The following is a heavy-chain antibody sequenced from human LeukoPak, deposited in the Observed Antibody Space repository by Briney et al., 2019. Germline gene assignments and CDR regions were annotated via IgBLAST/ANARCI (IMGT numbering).Heavy chain of an antibody. CDR2: ISDSGGST. Sequence: GGSLRLSCAASGFTFSNYAMHWVRQAPGKGLEYVSAISDSGGSTYYANSVRGRFTISRDNSKNTLYLQMGSLRTEDMALYYCAGSAGRFGSGGSCFDYWGQGTPVTVSS. D-gene: IGHD2-15*01. V-gene: IGHV3-64*01. CDR1: GFTFSNYA. J-gene: IGHJ4*01. CDR3: AGSAGRFGSGGSCFDY.